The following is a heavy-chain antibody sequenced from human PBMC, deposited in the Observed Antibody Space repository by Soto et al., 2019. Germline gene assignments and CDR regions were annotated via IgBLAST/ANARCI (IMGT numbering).Heavy chain of an antibody. V-gene: IGHV4-4*07. CDR3: ARGQRFSDWFDP. CDR2: IYSSGTT. Sequence: SESLSLTCTVSGGAISGYYWTWIRLPAWKGLEWIGRIYSSGTTKYNPSLQSRVNMSLDTSKNQFSLRLTSVTAADTAVYYCARGQRFSDWFDPWGQGTLVTV. D-gene: IGHD3-3*01. CDR1: GGAISGYY. J-gene: IGHJ5*02.